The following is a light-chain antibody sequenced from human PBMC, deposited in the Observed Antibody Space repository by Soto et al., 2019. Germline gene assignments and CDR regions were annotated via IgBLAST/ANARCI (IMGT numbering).Light chain of an antibody. J-gene: IGKJ4*01. CDR3: QQYGSSPLT. Sequence: ENVLTQSPGTLSLSPGERVTLSCRASQSLGSGYLAWYQHRPGQAPRLLIHGASRRATGIPDRFSGSGSGTDFTLTISSVEPEDSGVFYCQQYGSSPLTFGGGTKVEIK. CDR1: QSLGSGY. V-gene: IGKV3-20*01. CDR2: GAS.